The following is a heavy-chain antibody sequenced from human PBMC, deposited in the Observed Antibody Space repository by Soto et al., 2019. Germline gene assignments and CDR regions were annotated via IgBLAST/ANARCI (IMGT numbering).Heavy chain of an antibody. V-gene: IGHV3-21*01. D-gene: IGHD2-2*01. CDR1: GFTFSSYS. CDR3: ARERPVVVVVTAATPFWFDP. CDR2: ISSSSSYI. J-gene: IGHJ5*02. Sequence: GVSLRLSCAASGFTFSSYSMNWVRQAPGKGLEWVSSISSSSSYIYYADSVKGRFTISRDNAKSSLYLQMNSLRAEDTAVYYCARERPVVVVVTAATPFWFDPWGQGTLVNVSS.